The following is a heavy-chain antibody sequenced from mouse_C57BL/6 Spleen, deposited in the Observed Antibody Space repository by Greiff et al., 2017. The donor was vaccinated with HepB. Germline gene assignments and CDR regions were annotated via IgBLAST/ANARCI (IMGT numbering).Heavy chain of an antibody. CDR2: INPYNGDT. J-gene: IGHJ1*03. V-gene: IGHV1-20*01. CDR1: GYSFTGYF. CDR3: ARYPGDWYFDV. Sequence: EVQLQQSGPELVKPGDSVKISCKASGYSFTGYFMNWVMQSHGKSLEWIGRINPYNGDTFYNQKFKGKATLTVDKSSSTAHMELRSLTSEDSAVYYCARYPGDWYFDVWGTGTTVTVSS.